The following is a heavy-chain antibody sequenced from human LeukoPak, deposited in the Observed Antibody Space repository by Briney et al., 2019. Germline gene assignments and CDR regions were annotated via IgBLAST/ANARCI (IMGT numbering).Heavy chain of an antibody. Sequence: GGSLRLSCAASGFTFSSYSMNWVRQAPGKGLGWVSSISISWTYIYYADSVRGRFTISRDNARNSLYLQMNSLRAEDTAVYYCARDSNPASWVTDAFDIWGQGTMVTVSS. CDR3: ARDSNPASWVTDAFDI. J-gene: IGHJ3*02. D-gene: IGHD2-2*01. V-gene: IGHV3-21*01. CDR1: GFTFSSYS. CDR2: ISISWTYI.